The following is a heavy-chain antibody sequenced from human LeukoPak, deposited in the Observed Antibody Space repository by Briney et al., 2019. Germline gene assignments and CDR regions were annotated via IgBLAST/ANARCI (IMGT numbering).Heavy chain of an antibody. J-gene: IGHJ6*02. CDR1: GYSFTSYW. CDR3: ARHPIVATDYYYYGMDV. CDR2: IDPSDSYT. V-gene: IGHV5-10-1*01. D-gene: IGHD5-12*01. Sequence: GESLKISCKGSGYSFTSYWIGWVRQMPGKGLEWMGRIDPSDSYTSYSPSFQGHVTISADKSISTAYLQWSSLKASDTAMYYCARHPIVATDYYYYGMDVWGQGTTVTVSS.